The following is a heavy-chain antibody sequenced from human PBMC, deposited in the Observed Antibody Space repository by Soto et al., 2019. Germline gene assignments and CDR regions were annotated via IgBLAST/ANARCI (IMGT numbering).Heavy chain of an antibody. D-gene: IGHD3-3*01. CDR3: ARGPPPQYDFWSGPYYYGMDV. CDR1: GGSISSGGYY. V-gene: IGHV4-31*03. Sequence: SETLSLTCTVSGGSISSGGYYWSWIRQHPGKGLEWIGYIYYSGSTYYNPSLKSRVTISVDTSKNQFSLKLSSVTAADTAVYYCARGPPPQYDFWSGPYYYGMDVWGQGTTVTV. CDR2: IYYSGST. J-gene: IGHJ6*02.